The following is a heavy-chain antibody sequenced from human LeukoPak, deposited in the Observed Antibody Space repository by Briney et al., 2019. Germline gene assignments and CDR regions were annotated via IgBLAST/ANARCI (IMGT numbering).Heavy chain of an antibody. J-gene: IGHJ3*02. CDR3: ARDGYDFWSGSDAFDI. CDR1: GFTFSDYY. CDR2: ISSSGSTI. V-gene: IGHV3-11*04. Sequence: GGSLRLSCAASGFTFSDYYMSWIRQAPGKGLEWVSFISSSGSTIYYADSVKGRFTISRDNAKNSLYLQTNSLRAEDTAVYYCARDGYDFWSGSDAFDIWGQGTMVTVSS. D-gene: IGHD3-3*01.